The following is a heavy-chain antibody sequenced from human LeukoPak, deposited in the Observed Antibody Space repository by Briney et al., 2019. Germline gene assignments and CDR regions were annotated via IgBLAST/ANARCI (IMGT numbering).Heavy chain of an antibody. D-gene: IGHD3-3*01. CDR2: ISGSGGST. Sequence: GGSLRLSCAASGFTFSSYAMSWVRQAPGKGLEWVSAISGSGGSTYYADSVKGRFTISRDNSKNTLYLQMNSLRAEDTAVYYCAKDTGLRFLGWLNPFDYWGQGTLVTVSS. CDR1: GFTFSSYA. J-gene: IGHJ4*02. CDR3: AKDTGLRFLGWLNPFDY. V-gene: IGHV3-23*01.